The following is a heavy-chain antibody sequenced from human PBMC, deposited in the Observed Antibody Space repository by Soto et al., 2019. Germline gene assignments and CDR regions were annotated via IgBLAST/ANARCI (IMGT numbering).Heavy chain of an antibody. CDR2: IYWDDVK. J-gene: IGHJ4*02. D-gene: IGHD3-16*01. CDR3: AHKGGGDRILDY. Sequence: QITLKESGPALVKPTQTLTLACTFSGFSLSTRGVGVGWIRQPPGKALEWLALIYWDDVKHYSPSLMSRLTITQDTSKTTVALKRTNMDPGDTATYYCAHKGGGDRILDYWGQGTLVTVSS. CDR1: GFSLSTRGVG. V-gene: IGHV2-5*02.